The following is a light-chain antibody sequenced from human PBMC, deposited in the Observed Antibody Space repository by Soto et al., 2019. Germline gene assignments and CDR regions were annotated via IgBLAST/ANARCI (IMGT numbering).Light chain of an antibody. CDR2: SNR. J-gene: IGLJ2*01. V-gene: IGLV1-44*01. CDR1: GSNIGSNA. Sequence: QSVLAQPPSTSGTPGQRVTISCSGRGSNIGSNAVSWYQQLPGTAPKLLIYSNRERPSGVPDRFSGSTSGTSASLAISGLQSEDEADYYCAAWDDSLNAVVVGGGTKVTVL. CDR3: AAWDDSLNAVV.